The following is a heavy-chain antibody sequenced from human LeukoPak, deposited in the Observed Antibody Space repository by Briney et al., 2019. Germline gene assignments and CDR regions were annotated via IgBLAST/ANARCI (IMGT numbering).Heavy chain of an antibody. CDR3: AREYSSGWYDDYYYMDV. V-gene: IGHV1-18*01. CDR1: GYTFTSYG. CDR2: ISAYNGNT. Sequence: ASVKVSCKASGYTFTSYGISWVRQAPGQGLEWMGWISAYNGNTNYAQKLQGGVTMTTDTSTSTAYMELRSLRSDDTAVYYCAREYSSGWYDDYYYMDVWGKGTTVTVSS. J-gene: IGHJ6*03. D-gene: IGHD6-19*01.